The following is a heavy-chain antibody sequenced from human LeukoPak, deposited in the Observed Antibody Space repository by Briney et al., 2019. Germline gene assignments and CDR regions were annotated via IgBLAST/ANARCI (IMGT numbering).Heavy chain of an antibody. D-gene: IGHD1-26*01. CDR3: ASISGSYPDAFDI. Sequence: GGSLRLSCAASGFTFSRYAMHWVRQAPGKGLEWVAVIWYDGSNKYYADSVKGRFTISRDNSKNTLYLQMNSLRAEDTAVYYCASISGSYPDAFDIWGQGTMVTVSS. CDR2: IWYDGSNK. V-gene: IGHV3-33*08. J-gene: IGHJ3*02. CDR1: GFTFSRYA.